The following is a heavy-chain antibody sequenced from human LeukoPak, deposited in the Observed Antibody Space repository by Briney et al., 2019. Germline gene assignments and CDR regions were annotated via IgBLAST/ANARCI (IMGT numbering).Heavy chain of an antibody. Sequence: SEPLSLTCTVSGGTINEYYWSWIRQPAGKGLEWIGHVYSTGSTNYNPSFKSRVTMSVDMSKNQFSLKLTSVTAADTAVYYCVRGGWLPPDVWGQGTLVIVSS. CDR1: GGTINEYY. CDR2: VYSTGST. D-gene: IGHD3-22*01. V-gene: IGHV4-4*07. J-gene: IGHJ4*02. CDR3: VRGGWLPPDV.